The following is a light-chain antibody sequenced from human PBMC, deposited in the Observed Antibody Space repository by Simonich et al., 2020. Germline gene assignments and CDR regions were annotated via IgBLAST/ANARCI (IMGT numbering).Light chain of an antibody. CDR2: KDS. V-gene: IGLV3-27*01. CDR3: CSYAGSYTV. CDR1: VLAKKY. Sequence: SYELTQPSSVSVSPGQTARITCSGDVLAKKYARWFQQKPGQAPLLVIYKDSERPSGIPERFSGSSSGTTVTLTISGAQVEDEADYYCCSYAGSYTVFGGGTKLTVL. J-gene: IGLJ3*02.